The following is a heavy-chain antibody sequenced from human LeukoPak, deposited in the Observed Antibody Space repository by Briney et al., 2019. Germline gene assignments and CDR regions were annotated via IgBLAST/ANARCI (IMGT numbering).Heavy chain of an antibody. Sequence: SETLSLTCIVSGGSVSSRNYYWNWIRQSPGKGLEWIGFIPYSGRTKYNPSLKSRVTISVDTTKNQISLKLNSVTAADTAVYYCAKTEETYDRAFDTWGQGTLVTVSS. CDR3: AKTEETYDRAFDT. V-gene: IGHV4-61*01. CDR2: IPYSGRT. D-gene: IGHD3-22*01. J-gene: IGHJ4*02. CDR1: GGSVSSRNYY.